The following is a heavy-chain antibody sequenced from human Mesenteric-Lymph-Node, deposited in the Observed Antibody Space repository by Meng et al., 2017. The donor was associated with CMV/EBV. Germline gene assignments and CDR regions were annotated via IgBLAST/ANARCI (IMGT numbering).Heavy chain of an antibody. D-gene: IGHD4-17*01. CDR1: GFTFSSYA. Sequence: GESLKISCAASGFTFSSYAMSWVRQAPGKGLEWVSVIYSGGSTYYADSVKGRFTISRDNSKNTLYLQMNSLRAEDTAVYYCAREYGDYWGQGTLVTVSS. CDR3: AREYGDY. J-gene: IGHJ4*02. CDR2: IYSGGST. V-gene: IGHV3-53*01.